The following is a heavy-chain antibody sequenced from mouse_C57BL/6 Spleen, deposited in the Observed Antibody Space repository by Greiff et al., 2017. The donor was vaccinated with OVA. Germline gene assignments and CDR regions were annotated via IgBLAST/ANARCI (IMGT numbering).Heavy chain of an antibody. D-gene: IGHD1-1*01. J-gene: IGHJ2*01. Sequence: VQLMESGAELMKPGASVKLSCKATGYTFTGYWIEWVKQRPGHGLEWIGEILPGSGSTTYNEKFKGKATFTADTSSNTAYMQLSSLTTEDSAIYDCARSTVGARDDYWGQGTTLTVSS. CDR2: ILPGSGST. CDR3: ARSTVGARDDY. CDR1: GYTFTGYW. V-gene: IGHV1-9*01.